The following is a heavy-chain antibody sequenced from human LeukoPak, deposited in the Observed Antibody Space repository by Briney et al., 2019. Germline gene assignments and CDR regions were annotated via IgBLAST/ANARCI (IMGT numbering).Heavy chain of an antibody. Sequence: GASVKVSCKASGYTFTSYAMHWVRQAPGQRLECMGWINTGDGNTKYSQKFQGRVAITRDTSASTAYMDLSSLRSEDTAVYYCARGSVILPDYWGQGTLVTVSS. D-gene: IGHD2-15*01. CDR2: INTGDGNT. CDR3: ARGSVILPDY. J-gene: IGHJ4*02. CDR1: GYTFTSYA. V-gene: IGHV1-3*04.